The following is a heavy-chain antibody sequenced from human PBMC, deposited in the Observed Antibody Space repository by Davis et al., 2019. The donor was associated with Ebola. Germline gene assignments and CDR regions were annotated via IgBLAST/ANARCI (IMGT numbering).Heavy chain of an antibody. CDR2: ISGSGGST. CDR1: GFTFSSYA. D-gene: IGHD3-9*01. CDR3: ARNDILTGYLMSYYFDY. J-gene: IGHJ4*02. V-gene: IGHV3-23*01. Sequence: GGSLRLSCAASGFTFSSYAMSWVRQAPGKGLEWVSAISGSGGSTYYADSVKGRFTISRDNAKNSLYLQMNSLRDEDTAVYYCARNDILTGYLMSYYFDYWGQGTLVTVSS.